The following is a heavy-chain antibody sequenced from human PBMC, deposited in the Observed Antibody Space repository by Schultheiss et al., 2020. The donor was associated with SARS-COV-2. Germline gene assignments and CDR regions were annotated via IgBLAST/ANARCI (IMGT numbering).Heavy chain of an antibody. D-gene: IGHD2-15*01. J-gene: IGHJ6*03. CDR3: ARGITRVAATRYYYYMDV. CDR2: IYTSGST. V-gene: IGHV4-59*10. Sequence: SETLSLTCAVYGGSFSGYYWSWIRQPAGKGLEWIGRIYTSGSTYYNPSLKSRVTISVDTSKNQFSLKLSSVTAADTAVYYCARGITRVAATRYYYYMDVWGKGTTVTVSS. CDR1: GGSFSGYY.